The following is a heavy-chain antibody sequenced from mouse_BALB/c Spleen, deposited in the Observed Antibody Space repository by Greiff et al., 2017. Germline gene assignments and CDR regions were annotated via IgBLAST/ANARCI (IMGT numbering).Heavy chain of an antibody. V-gene: IGHV5-6-5*01. CDR2: ISSGGST. J-gene: IGHJ3*01. Sequence: DVKLVESGGGLVKPGGSLKLSCAASGFTFSSYAMSWVRQTPEKRLEWVASISSGGSTYYPDSVKGRFTISRDNARNILYLQMSSLRSEDTAMYYCAREREGRYEYWGQGTLVTVSA. CDR1: GFTFSSYA. D-gene: IGHD2-3*01. CDR3: AREREGRYEY.